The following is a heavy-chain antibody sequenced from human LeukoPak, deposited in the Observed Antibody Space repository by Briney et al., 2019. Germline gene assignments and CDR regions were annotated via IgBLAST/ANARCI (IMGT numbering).Heavy chain of an antibody. CDR2: MNHNCGKT. CDR1: GYTFIPCE. J-gene: IGHJ4*03. CDR3: TGGSSGRRDN. V-gene: IGHV1-8*01. Sequence: SVNVSCQASGYTFIPCEINGVRQATGRELAGMGWMNHNCGKTGYRQGFQGRTTMTRDISIGTAYMELSNMASEETAILYCTGGSSGRRDNWGHGNLVTVSA. D-gene: IGHD6-19*01.